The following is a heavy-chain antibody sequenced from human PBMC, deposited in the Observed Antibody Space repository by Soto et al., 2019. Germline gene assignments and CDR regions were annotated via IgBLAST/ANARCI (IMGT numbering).Heavy chain of an antibody. Sequence: PSETLSLTCAVSGGSISSCGYSWSWIRQPPGKGLEWIGYIYHSGSTYYNPSLKSRVTISVDRSKNQFSLKLSSVTAADTAVYYCARALYCSGGSCFNWFDRWGQG. J-gene: IGHJ5*02. CDR1: GGSISSCGYS. CDR3: ARALYCSGGSCFNWFDR. D-gene: IGHD2-15*01. CDR2: IYHSGST. V-gene: IGHV4-30-2*01.